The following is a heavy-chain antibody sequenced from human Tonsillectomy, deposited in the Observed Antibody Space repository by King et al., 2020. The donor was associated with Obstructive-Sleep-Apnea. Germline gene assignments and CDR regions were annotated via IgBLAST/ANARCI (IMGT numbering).Heavy chain of an antibody. CDR2: IYYSGST. Sequence: QLQESGPGLVKPSETLSLTCTGSGGSSSSYYWSWILQPPGKGLEWIGYIYYSGSTNDNPSLKIRVTISVDTSKNQFSLKLSSVTAADTAVYYCARQSGYYDSSGYYFGYWGQGTLVTVSS. J-gene: IGHJ4*02. D-gene: IGHD3-22*01. CDR1: GGSSSSYY. CDR3: ARQSGYYDSSGYYFGY. V-gene: IGHV4-59*08.